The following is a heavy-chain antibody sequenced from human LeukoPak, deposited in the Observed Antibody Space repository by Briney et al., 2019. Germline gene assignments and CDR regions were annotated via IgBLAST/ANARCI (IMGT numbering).Heavy chain of an antibody. V-gene: IGHV3-33*01. CDR1: GFTFSNYG. CDR3: ARYSSNTVTTGAFDI. Sequence: GRSLRLSCAASGFTFSNYGVHWVRQAPGKGLEWVAVIWYDGSNKYYADSVKGRFTISRDNSKNALYLQMNSLRAEDTAVYYCARYSSNTVTTGAFDIWGQGTLVTVSS. J-gene: IGHJ3*02. D-gene: IGHD1-14*01. CDR2: IWYDGSNK.